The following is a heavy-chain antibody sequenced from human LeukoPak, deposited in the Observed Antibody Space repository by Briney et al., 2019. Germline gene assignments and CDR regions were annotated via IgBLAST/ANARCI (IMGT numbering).Heavy chain of an antibody. V-gene: IGHV4-30-2*01. CDR1: GFTVSSNY. Sequence: LRLSCAASGFTVSSNYMSWIRQPPGKGLEWIGYIYHGGSTYYNPSLKSRVTISVDRSKNQFSLKLSSVTAADTAVYYCATGCGMTTVVGDYWGQGTLVTVSS. CDR3: ATGCGMTTVVGDY. CDR2: IYHGGST. D-gene: IGHD4-17*01. J-gene: IGHJ4*02.